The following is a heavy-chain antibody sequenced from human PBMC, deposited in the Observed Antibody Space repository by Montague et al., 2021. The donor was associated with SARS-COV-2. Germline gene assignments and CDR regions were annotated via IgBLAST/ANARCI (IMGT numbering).Heavy chain of an antibody. V-gene: IGHV3-21*01. D-gene: IGHD2-2*01. J-gene: IGHJ6*02. CDR3: ARMYCSSTTCSPHYYGLDV. CDR1: GFYFRNYT. CDR2: VSSGGVYI. Sequence: SLRLSCAASGFYFRNYTINWVRQALGKGLEWVSSVSSGGVYIHYADSLKGRFIISRDNAKNSVYLQMNSLRAEDTAIYYCARMYCSSTTCSPHYYGLDVWGQGTTVTVSS.